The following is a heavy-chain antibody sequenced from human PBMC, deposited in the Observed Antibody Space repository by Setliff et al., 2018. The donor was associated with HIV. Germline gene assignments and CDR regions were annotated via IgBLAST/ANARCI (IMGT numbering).Heavy chain of an antibody. D-gene: IGHD6-13*01. V-gene: IGHV4-59*12. CDR2: ICDSGIT. Sequence: SETLSLTCTVSGGSISSYCWSWIRQPPGKGLEWIGYICDSGITKYSPSLKSRVTISVDRSKNQFALKLSSVTAADTAVDYCARDRRGAAAGTGTFDYWGQGTLVTVSS. J-gene: IGHJ4*02. CDR3: ARDRRGAAAGTGTFDY. CDR1: GGSISSYC.